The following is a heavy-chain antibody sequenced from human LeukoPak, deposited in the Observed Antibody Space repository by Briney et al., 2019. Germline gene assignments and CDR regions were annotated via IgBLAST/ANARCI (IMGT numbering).Heavy chain of an antibody. Sequence: GGSLRLSCAVSGFTVSSNYMTWVRQAPGKGLEWVSTITGRSDKTYYTDSVKGRFVTSRDNSKDTLYLQMNSLRAEDTALYYCAKGGWLDDLGQGALVTVSS. CDR2: ITGRSDKT. V-gene: IGHV3-23*01. D-gene: IGHD6-19*01. J-gene: IGHJ4*02. CDR1: GFTVSSNY. CDR3: AKGGWLDD.